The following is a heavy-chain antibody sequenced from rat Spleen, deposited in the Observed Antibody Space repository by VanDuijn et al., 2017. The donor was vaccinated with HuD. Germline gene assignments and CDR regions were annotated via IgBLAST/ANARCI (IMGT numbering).Heavy chain of an antibody. J-gene: IGHJ2*01. CDR2: ISPSGATT. D-gene: IGHD1-2*01. Sequence: EVQLVESDGGLVQPGRSLKLSCAASGFTLSDYVMHWIRQAPTKGLEWVTSISPSGATTNYRDSVKGRFTISRDNARGTLYLQMDSLQTEDTAMYFCARSKSSYSDYWGQGVMVTVSS. CDR3: ARSKSSYSDY. CDR1: GFTLSDYV. V-gene: IGHV5-19*01.